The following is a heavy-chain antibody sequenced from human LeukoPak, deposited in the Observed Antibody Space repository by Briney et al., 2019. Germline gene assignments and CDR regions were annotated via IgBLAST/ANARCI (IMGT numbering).Heavy chain of an antibody. CDR2: INPNSGGT. V-gene: IGHV1-2*02. Sequence: GASVTVSFKASGGTFSSYAISWVRQAPGQGLEWMGWINPNSGGTNYAQKFQGRVTMTRDTSISTAYMELSRLRSDDTAVYYCARELAGSYYYDSSGYPDWGQGTLVTVSS. CDR3: ARELAGSYYYDSSGYPD. CDR1: GGTFSSYA. J-gene: IGHJ4*02. D-gene: IGHD3-22*01.